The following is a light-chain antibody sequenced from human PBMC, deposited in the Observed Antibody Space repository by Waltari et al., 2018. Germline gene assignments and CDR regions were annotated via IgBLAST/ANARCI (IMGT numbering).Light chain of an antibody. CDR2: SNN. V-gene: IGLV1-44*01. Sequence: QSVLTQPPSASGTPGQRVAISCSGGSSNIGNNFVNWYKQVPGKAPKLLIYSNNQGPSGVPDRFSGSRSGNSASLAISGLQSEDEADYYCAAWDDSLNGGVFGGGTKLTVL. J-gene: IGLJ3*02. CDR3: AAWDDSLNGGV. CDR1: SSNIGNNF.